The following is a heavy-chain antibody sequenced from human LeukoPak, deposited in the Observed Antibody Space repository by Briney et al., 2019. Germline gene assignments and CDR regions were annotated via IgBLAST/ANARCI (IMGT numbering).Heavy chain of an antibody. CDR1: GFTFSSYS. V-gene: IGHV3-21*01. Sequence: PGGSLRLSCAASGFTFSSYSMNWVRQAPGKGLEWVSSISSSSSYIYYADSVKGRFTISRDNAKNSLYLQMNSLRAEDTAVYCCAREGIAAAGEDYWGQGTLVTVSS. CDR2: ISSSSSYI. J-gene: IGHJ4*02. CDR3: AREGIAAAGEDY. D-gene: IGHD6-13*01.